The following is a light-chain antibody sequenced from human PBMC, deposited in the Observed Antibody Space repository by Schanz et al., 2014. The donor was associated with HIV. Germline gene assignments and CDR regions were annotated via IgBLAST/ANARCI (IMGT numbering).Light chain of an antibody. J-gene: IGKJ2*01. Sequence: QLTQSPSTLSASVGDRVSITCRTSESISEWLAWYQQKPGKAPKLLIYKASSLESGVPSRFSGSGSGREFTLTISSLQPDDVATYFCQQYNSHSPVYTFGQGTKVDIK. V-gene: IGKV1-5*03. CDR2: KAS. CDR1: ESISEW. CDR3: QQYNSHSPVYT.